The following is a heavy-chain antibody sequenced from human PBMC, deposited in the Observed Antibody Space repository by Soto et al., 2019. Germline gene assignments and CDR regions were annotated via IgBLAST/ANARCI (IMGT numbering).Heavy chain of an antibody. J-gene: IGHJ4*02. V-gene: IGHV4-34*01. Sequence: PSETLSLTCAVYGGSFSGYYWICIRQPPGKGLEWIGEINHRGSTNYNPSLKRRVTISVDTSKNQFSLKLSSVSCADTAVYYYARVSRWLQLLDYWGQGTLVTVSS. CDR3: ARVSRWLQLLDY. D-gene: IGHD5-12*01. CDR1: GGSFSGYY. CDR2: INHRGST.